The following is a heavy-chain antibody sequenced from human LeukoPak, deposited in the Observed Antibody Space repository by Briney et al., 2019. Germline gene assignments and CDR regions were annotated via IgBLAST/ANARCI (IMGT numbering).Heavy chain of an antibody. V-gene: IGHV2-5*02. CDR1: GFSLTTSGVG. J-gene: IGHJ3*02. CDR2: IYWDDNK. Sequence: SGPTLLKPTQTLTLTCTFSGFSLTTSGVGVGWIRQPPGKALEWLALIYWDDNKRYSPSLKSRLTITKDTSKNQVVLTMTNMDPVDTATYYCAHTSEIERDDAFDIWGQGTMVTVSS. CDR3: AHTSEIERDDAFDI. D-gene: IGHD1-1*01.